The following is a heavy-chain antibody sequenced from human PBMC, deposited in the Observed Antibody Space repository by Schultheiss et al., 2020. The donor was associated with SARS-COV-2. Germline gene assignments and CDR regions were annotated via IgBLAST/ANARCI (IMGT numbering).Heavy chain of an antibody. J-gene: IGHJ6*02. CDR3: AKDLYWHIVVVTNMDV. CDR1: GFTFSSYA. CDR2: ISGSGGST. D-gene: IGHD2-21*02. Sequence: GGSLRLSCAASGFTFSSYAMSWVRQAPGKGLEWVSAISGSGGSTYYADSVKGRFTISRDNSKNTLYLRMNSLRDEDTAVYYCAKDLYWHIVVVTNMDVWGLGTTVTVSS. V-gene: IGHV3-23*01.